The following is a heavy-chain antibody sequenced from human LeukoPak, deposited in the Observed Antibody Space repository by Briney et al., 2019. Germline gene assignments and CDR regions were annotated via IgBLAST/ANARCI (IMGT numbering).Heavy chain of an antibody. D-gene: IGHD3/OR15-3a*01. J-gene: IGHJ5*02. CDR1: SDSITTGGYS. CDR3: ARVPYNFGSGGSDGWFDP. CDR2: FYHSGNT. V-gene: IGHV4-30-2*01. Sequence: SETLSLTCEVSSDSITTGGYSWSWIRQPPGKGLEWLGYFYHSGNTYYNPSLESRVTMSIDASKNQLSLKVTSVTAADTAVYYCARVPYNFGSGGSDGWFDPWGQGSLVIVSS.